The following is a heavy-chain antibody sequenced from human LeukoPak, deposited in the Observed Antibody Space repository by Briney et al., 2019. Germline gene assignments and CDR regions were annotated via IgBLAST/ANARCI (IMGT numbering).Heavy chain of an antibody. Sequence: GASVKVSCTAAGYTFSCNGISWVRQAPGQGLEWMGWISGYNGITSYAQKLEGRVTMTTDTSTTTAYMELRSLRSDDTAVYYCARGDYSGSYYYFDYWGQGTLVTVSS. J-gene: IGHJ4*02. CDR3: ARGDYSGSYYYFDY. V-gene: IGHV1-18*01. CDR1: GYTFSCNG. D-gene: IGHD1-26*01. CDR2: ISGYNGIT.